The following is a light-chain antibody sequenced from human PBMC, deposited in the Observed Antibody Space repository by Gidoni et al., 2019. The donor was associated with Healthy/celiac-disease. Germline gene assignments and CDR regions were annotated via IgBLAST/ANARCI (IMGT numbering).Light chain of an antibody. J-gene: IGKJ3*01. CDR3: QQSYSTXPXT. Sequence: IQITQSPSSLSASVGDRVTITCRASKNISSYLNWYQQKLGKAPKLLIYAASSLQSGVPSRFSGSVSGTDFTLTISSLQHEDFATYYCQQSYSTXPXTFGPGTKVDIK. CDR1: KNISSY. V-gene: IGKV1-39*01. CDR2: AAS.